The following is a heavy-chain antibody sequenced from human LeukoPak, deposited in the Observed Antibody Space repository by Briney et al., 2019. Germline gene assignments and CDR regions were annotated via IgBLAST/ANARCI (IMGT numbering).Heavy chain of an antibody. CDR2: ISSSSSYI. D-gene: IGHD3-9*01. CDR3: ARDSVDDILTGYLAFDI. J-gene: IGHJ3*02. CDR1: GFTFSSYS. V-gene: IGHV3-21*01. Sequence: GGSLRLSCAASGFTFSSYSMNWVRQAPGKGLEWVSSISSSSSYIYYADSVKGRFTISRDNAKNSLYLQMNSLRAEDTAVYYCARDSVDDILTGYLAFDIWGQGTMVTVSS.